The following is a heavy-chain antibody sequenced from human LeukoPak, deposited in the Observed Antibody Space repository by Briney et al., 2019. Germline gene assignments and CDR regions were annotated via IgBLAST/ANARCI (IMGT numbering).Heavy chain of an antibody. CDR1: GFTFSSYA. V-gene: IGHV3-23*01. Sequence: PGGSLRLSCAASGFTFSSYAMSWVRQAPGKGLEWVSAISGSGGSTYYADSVKGRFTISRDNSKNTLYLQMNSLRAEDTAVYYCAKPVARSRRWELLTPLWYFDLWGRGTLVTVSS. CDR3: AKPVARSRRWELLTPLWYFDL. D-gene: IGHD1-26*01. J-gene: IGHJ2*01. CDR2: ISGSGGST.